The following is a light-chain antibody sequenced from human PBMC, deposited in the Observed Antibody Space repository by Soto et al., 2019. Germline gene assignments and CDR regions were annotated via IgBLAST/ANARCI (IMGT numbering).Light chain of an antibody. J-gene: IGKJ4*01. CDR3: QQYNSWPLT. Sequence: EIVMTQSPATLSVSPGERATLSCRASQSVGSDLAWYQQKPGQAPRLVIYDIVTRATCVPTRISGSGSGTEFTLTISSLQSEDFAVYYCQQYNSWPLTFGGGTKVEIK. CDR2: DIV. V-gene: IGKV3D-15*01. CDR1: QSVGSD.